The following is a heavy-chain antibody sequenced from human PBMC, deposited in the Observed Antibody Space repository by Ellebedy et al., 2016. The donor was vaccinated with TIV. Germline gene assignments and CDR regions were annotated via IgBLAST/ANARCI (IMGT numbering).Heavy chain of an antibody. CDR3: ATEHYYASLY. J-gene: IGHJ4*02. Sequence: GESLKISCAASGFTFSSYSMNWVRQAPGQGLEWLGSISPTSDNIFYGDSVRGRFTISRDNAKNSLYLQLDSLRTDDTAVYWCATEHYYASLYWGQGTLVTVSS. CDR2: ISPTSDNI. V-gene: IGHV3-21*01. D-gene: IGHD3-10*01. CDR1: GFTFSSYS.